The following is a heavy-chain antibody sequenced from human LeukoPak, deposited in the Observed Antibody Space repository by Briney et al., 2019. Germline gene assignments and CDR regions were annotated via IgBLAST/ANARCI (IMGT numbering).Heavy chain of an antibody. Sequence: GGSLRLSCAASEFTISSNYMSWVRQAPGKGLEWVSVIYSGGSTYYADSVKGRFTISRDNSKNTLYLQMNSLRAEDTAVYYCARDIDDYGDNGFTRWGQGTLVTVSS. J-gene: IGHJ4*02. CDR1: EFTISSNY. D-gene: IGHD4-23*01. V-gene: IGHV3-66*01. CDR3: ARDIDDYGDNGFTR. CDR2: IYSGGST.